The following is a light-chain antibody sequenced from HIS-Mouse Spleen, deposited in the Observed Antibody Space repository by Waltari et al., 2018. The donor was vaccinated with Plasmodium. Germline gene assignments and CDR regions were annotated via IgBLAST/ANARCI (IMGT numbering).Light chain of an antibody. V-gene: IGLV3-25*03. CDR3: QSADSSGTPNWV. CDR2: KDS. Sequence: SYELTQPPSVSVSPGQTARITCSGDALPKPYAYWYQQKPGQAPVLVIYKDSERPSGNPERFSGSSSGTTVTLTISGVQAEDEADYYCQSADSSGTPNWVFGGGTKLTVL. J-gene: IGLJ3*02. CDR1: ALPKPY.